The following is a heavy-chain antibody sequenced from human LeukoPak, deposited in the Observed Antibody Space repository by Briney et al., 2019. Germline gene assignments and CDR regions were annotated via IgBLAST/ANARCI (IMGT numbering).Heavy chain of an antibody. J-gene: IGHJ4*02. CDR3: AKDGSSGWYGDH. CDR2: ISDDGTST. Sequence: PGGSLRLSCAASGFTFSSYGMHWVRQAPGRGLEWVAVISDDGTSTHYADSVKGRFTISRDNSKNTLYLQMNSLRAEDTAVYYCAKDGSSGWYGDHWGQGTLVTVSS. D-gene: IGHD6-19*01. V-gene: IGHV3-30*18. CDR1: GFTFSSYG.